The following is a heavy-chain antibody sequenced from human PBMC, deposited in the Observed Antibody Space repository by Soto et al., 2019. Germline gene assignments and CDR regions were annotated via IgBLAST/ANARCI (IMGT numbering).Heavy chain of an antibody. CDR1: GFTISNYG. V-gene: IGHV3-30*18. CDR3: AKDREGGHWPHYYFDY. D-gene: IGHD1-1*01. Sequence: QVQLVESGGGVVQPGRSLRLSCAASGFTISNYGMHWVRQAPGKGLEWVAVISYDGSNKYYADSVTGRFTISRDSSKNTLYLQLNSLRAEDTAVYYCAKDREGGHWPHYYFDYWGHGTLVTVSS. CDR2: ISYDGSNK. J-gene: IGHJ4*01.